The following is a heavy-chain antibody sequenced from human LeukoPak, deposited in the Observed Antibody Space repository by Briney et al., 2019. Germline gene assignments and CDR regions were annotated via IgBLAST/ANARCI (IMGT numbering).Heavy chain of an antibody. V-gene: IGHV1-8*02. J-gene: IGHJ4*02. CDR3: ARGVGGYDYRSGDY. CDR1: GYTFTTYD. CDR2: MNPDSGNT. D-gene: IGHD5-12*01. Sequence: ASVKVSCKASGYTFTTYDINWVRQATGQGLGWMGWMNPDSGNTGYAQKFQGRVTMTRNTSISTAYLELSRLRSEDTAVYYCARGVGGYDYRSGDYWGQGTLVTVSS.